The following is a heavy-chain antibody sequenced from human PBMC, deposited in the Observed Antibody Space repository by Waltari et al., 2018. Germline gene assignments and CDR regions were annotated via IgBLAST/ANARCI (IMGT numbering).Heavy chain of an antibody. V-gene: IGHV3-23*01. J-gene: IGHJ5*02. CDR2: ISSSGDST. Sequence: EVQLLESGGGLVQPGGSLRLSCAASGFTFTSFAMSWVRQAPGKGLEWISAISSSGDSTYFADSVRGRFTISRDNSQNMLFLQMNSRRAEDTAVYYCAKTTTVTQGGSWGQGTLVTVSS. CDR3: AKTTTVTQGGS. D-gene: IGHD4-17*01. CDR1: GFTFTSFA.